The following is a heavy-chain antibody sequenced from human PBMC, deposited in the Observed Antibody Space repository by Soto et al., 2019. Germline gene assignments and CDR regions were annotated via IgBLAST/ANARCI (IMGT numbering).Heavy chain of an antibody. CDR1: GGSISSGDYY. Sequence: QVQLQESGPGLVKPSQTLSLTCTVSGGSISSGDYYWSWIRQPPGKVLEWVGYVHSSGSTNYNPPLKSRITMSVDTSKDQFSLNLSSVTAADTAVYYCARSMAVTHSLFDYWGQGTLVTVSS. V-gene: IGHV4-30-4*01. CDR2: VHSSGST. D-gene: IGHD6-19*01. J-gene: IGHJ4*02. CDR3: ARSMAVTHSLFDY.